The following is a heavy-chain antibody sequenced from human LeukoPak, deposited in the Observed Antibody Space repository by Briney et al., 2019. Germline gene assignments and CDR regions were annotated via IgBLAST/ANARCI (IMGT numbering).Heavy chain of an antibody. J-gene: IGHJ1*01. CDR1: GGTFSSYA. CDR3: ARDKDFQH. Sequence: SVKVSCKASGGTFSSYAISWVRQAPGQGLEWMGRIIPTLGIAYYAQKFQGRVTITADKSTGTAYMELSSLRSDDTAVYYCARDKDFQHWGQGTLVIVSS. CDR2: IIPTLGIA. V-gene: IGHV1-69*04.